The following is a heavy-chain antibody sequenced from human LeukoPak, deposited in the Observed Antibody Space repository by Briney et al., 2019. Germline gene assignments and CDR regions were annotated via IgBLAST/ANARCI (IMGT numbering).Heavy chain of an antibody. V-gene: IGHV4-59*12. CDR3: AGRLIGEGSDY. CDR2: IYYSGST. Sequence: SETLSLTCTVSGGSISSYYWSWIRQPPGKGLEWIGYIYYSGSTNYNPSLKSRVTISVDTSKNQFSLKLSSVTAADTAVYYCAGRLIGEGSDYWGQGTLVTVSS. J-gene: IGHJ4*02. CDR1: GGSISSYY. D-gene: IGHD6-25*01.